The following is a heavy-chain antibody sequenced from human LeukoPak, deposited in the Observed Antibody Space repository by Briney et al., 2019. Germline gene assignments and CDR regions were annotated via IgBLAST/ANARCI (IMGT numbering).Heavy chain of an antibody. Sequence: SVKVSCKASGGTFSSYAISWVRQAPGQGLEWMGGIIPMFGTANYAQKLQGRVTITAGKSTSTAHMELSSLRSEDTAMYYCAKKKDGGDAFDIWGQGTMVTVSS. D-gene: IGHD3-10*01. J-gene: IGHJ3*02. CDR1: GGTFSSYA. V-gene: IGHV1-69*06. CDR2: IIPMFGTA. CDR3: AKKKDGGDAFDI.